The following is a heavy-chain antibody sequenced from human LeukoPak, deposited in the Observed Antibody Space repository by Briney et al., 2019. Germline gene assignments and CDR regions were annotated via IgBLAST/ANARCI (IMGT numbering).Heavy chain of an antibody. V-gene: IGHV4-59*01. J-gene: IGHJ4*02. CDR3: ARRYCSGGSCYPDY. CDR1: GGSISPYY. D-gene: IGHD2-15*01. Sequence: SETPSLTCTVSGGSISPYYWSWIRQPPGKGLEWIGYIYYSGSTNYNPSLKSRVTISVDTSKNQFSLKLTSVTAADTAVYYCARRYCSGGSCYPDYWGQGTLVTVSS. CDR2: IYYSGST.